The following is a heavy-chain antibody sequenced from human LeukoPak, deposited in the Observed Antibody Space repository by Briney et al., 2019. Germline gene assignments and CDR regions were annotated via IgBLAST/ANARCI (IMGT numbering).Heavy chain of an antibody. Sequence: SVKVSCKASGDTFSSYAINWVRQAPGQGLEWMGRIIPIFGIANYAQKFQGRVTITADKSTSTAYMELSSLRSEDTAVYYCARDAGVGAAPEDAFDIWGQGTMVTVSS. V-gene: IGHV1-69*04. CDR2: IIPIFGIA. CDR3: ARDAGVGAAPEDAFDI. CDR1: GDTFSSYA. J-gene: IGHJ3*02. D-gene: IGHD1-26*01.